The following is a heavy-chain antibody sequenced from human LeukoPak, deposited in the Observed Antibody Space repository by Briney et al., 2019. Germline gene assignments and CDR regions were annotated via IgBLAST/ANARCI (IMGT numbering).Heavy chain of an antibody. CDR3: AKLVGSPKEYFQH. D-gene: IGHD1-26*01. CDR1: GFIFNSCA. V-gene: IGHV3-23*01. J-gene: IGHJ1*01. CDR2: ISGSGGST. Sequence: PGGSLRLSCAASGFIFNSCAMNWVRQAPGKGLEWVSAISGSGGSTYYADSVKGRFTISRDNSKNTLYLQMNSLRAEDTAVYYCAKLVGSPKEYFQHWGQGTLVTVSS.